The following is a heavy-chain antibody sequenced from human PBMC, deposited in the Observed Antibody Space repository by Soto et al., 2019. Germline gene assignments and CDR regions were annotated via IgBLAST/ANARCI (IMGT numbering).Heavy chain of an antibody. V-gene: IGHV1-3*01. D-gene: IGHD2-15*01. CDR1: GYTFTSSA. Sequence: ASVKVSCKASGYTFTSSAIHWVRQAPGQRLEWMGWINAGNGNTKYSQKFKGRVTITRDTSASTAYMELSSLRSEETAVYYCARGPGGPDGPGDYWGQGTLVTVSS. CDR3: ARGPGGPDGPGDY. J-gene: IGHJ4*02. CDR2: INAGNGNT.